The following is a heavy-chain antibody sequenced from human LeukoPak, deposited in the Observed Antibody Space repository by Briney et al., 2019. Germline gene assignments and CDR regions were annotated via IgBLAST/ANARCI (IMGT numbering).Heavy chain of an antibody. CDR3: TYSGSNSFYYDY. CDR2: IRSKATSFAT. V-gene: IGHV3-73*01. J-gene: IGHJ4*02. Sequence: GGSLRLSCAASGFTFSDSTVHWVRQASGKGLEWVGRIRSKATSFATSYAASLKGRFTISRDDSRNTAYLQMNSLKTEDTALYYCTYSGSNSFYYDYWGQGTLVTVSS. CDR1: GFTFSDST. D-gene: IGHD1-26*01.